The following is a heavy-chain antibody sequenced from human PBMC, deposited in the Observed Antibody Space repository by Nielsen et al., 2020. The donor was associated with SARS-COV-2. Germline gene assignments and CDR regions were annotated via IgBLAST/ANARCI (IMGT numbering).Heavy chain of an antibody. D-gene: IGHD2-2*02. J-gene: IGHJ6*03. CDR1: GGSFDAYC. Sequence: SETLSLTCAVYGGSFDAYCWTWIRQPPGKGLEWIGETTHGGSTNFNPSLKSRVTLSMDKSKNQFSLRLTSVSAADTAVYFCARGDLVVVPSPLLGLGPIFYYFCLDVWGKGTTVIVSS. V-gene: IGHV4-34*01. CDR2: TTHGGST. CDR3: ARGDLVVVPSPLLGLGPIFYYFCLDV.